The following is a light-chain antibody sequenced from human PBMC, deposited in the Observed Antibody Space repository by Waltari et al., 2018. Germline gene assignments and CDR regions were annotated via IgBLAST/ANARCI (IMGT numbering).Light chain of an antibody. CDR2: AAS. V-gene: IGKV1-9*01. Sequence: IQLTQSPSSLSPSVGVRVTLTCRASQCISNYLALYQQKPGKAPTLLIYAASTLQSGVPSRFSGSGSGTDFTLTISSLQPEDFATYYCQQLNSYQWTFGQGTKVEIK. J-gene: IGKJ1*01. CDR3: QQLNSYQWT. CDR1: QCISNY.